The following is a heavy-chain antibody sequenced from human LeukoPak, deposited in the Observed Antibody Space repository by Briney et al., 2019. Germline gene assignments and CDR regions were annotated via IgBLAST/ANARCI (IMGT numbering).Heavy chain of an antibody. CDR2: ISGSGGST. J-gene: IGHJ4*02. Sequence: GGSLRLSCAASGFTFSSYAMSWVRQAPGKGLEWVSAISGSGGSTYYADSVKGRFTISRDNSKNTLYLQMNSLRAEDTAVYYCAKAHGDYYDSSGYYPPRAFDYGGQGTLVTVSS. D-gene: IGHD3-22*01. CDR3: AKAHGDYYDSSGYYPPRAFDY. CDR1: GFTFSSYA. V-gene: IGHV3-23*01.